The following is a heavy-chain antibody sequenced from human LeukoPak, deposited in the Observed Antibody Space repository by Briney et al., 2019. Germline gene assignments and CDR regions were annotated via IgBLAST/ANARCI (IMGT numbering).Heavy chain of an antibody. V-gene: IGHV3-30*02. D-gene: IGHD6-13*01. CDR2: IRYDGSNK. CDR3: AREGWYSSSWFDAFDI. CDR1: GFTFSSCS. J-gene: IGHJ3*02. Sequence: GGSLRLSCAASGFTFSSCSMNWVRQAPGKGLEWVAFIRYDGSNKYYADSVKGRFTISRDNSKNTLYLQMNSLRAEDTAVYYCAREGWYSSSWFDAFDIWGQGTMVTVSS.